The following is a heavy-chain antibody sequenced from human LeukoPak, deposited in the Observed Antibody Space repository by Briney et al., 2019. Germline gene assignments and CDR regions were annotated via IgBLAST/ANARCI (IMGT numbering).Heavy chain of an antibody. CDR3: ARERGWWYSSSNWFDP. V-gene: IGHV4-59*01. Sequence: SETLSLTCTVSGGSISSYYWSWIRQPPGKGLEWIGYIYYSGSTNYNPSLKSRVTISVDTSKNKFSLKLSPVTAADTAVYYCARERGWWYSSSNWFDPWGQGTLVTVSS. CDR2: IYYSGST. CDR1: GGSISSYY. D-gene: IGHD6-6*01. J-gene: IGHJ5*02.